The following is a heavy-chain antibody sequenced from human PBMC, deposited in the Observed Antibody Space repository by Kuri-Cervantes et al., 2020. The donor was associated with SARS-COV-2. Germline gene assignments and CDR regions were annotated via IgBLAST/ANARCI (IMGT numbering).Heavy chain of an antibody. CDR1: GFNFSTYV. CDR2: IYSGGST. D-gene: IGHD3-10*01. CDR3: AKDVTMVRGESAFDI. V-gene: IGHV3-53*04. J-gene: IGHJ3*02. Sequence: GGSLRLSCEASGFNFSTYVMNWVRQAPGKGLEWVSVIYSGGSTYYADSVKGRFTISRHNSKNTLYLQMNSLRAEDTAVYYCAKDVTMVRGESAFDIWGQGTMVTVSS.